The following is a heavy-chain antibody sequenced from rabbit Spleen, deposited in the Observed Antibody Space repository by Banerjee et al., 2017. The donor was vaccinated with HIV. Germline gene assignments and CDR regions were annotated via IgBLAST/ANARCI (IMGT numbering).Heavy chain of an antibody. V-gene: IGHV1S47*01. Sequence: QEQLVESGGGLVQPGGSLKLSCKASGFDFSSYGVSWVRQGPGKGLEWIGYIDPIFGSTVYANWVNGRFTISREDTQNTLYLQLISMTVADTATYFCVIQAGYGGYGDGHLWGPGILLTVS. CDR3: VIQAGYGGYGDGHL. CDR1: GFDFSSYG. CDR2: IDPIFGST. D-gene: IGHD6-1*01. J-gene: IGHJ4*01.